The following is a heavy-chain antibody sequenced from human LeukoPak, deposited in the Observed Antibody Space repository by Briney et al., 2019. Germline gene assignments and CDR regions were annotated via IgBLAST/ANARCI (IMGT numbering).Heavy chain of an antibody. D-gene: IGHD5-18*01. CDR3: ARILSGYSYGYGFDYFDY. Sequence: GESLKISCKGSGYSFTSYWIGWVRQMPGKGLEWMGIIYPGDSDTRYSPSFQGQVTISADKSISTAYLQWSSLKASDTAMYYCARILSGYSYGYGFDYFDYWGQGTLATVSS. V-gene: IGHV5-51*01. CDR2: IYPGDSDT. CDR1: GYSFTSYW. J-gene: IGHJ4*02.